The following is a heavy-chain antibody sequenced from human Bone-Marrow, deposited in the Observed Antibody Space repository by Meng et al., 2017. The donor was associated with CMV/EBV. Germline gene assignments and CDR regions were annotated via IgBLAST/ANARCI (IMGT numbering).Heavy chain of an antibody. Sequence: ASVKVSCKASAYIFTAYYIHWVRQAPGQGLEWMGWINPKTGDTKFEEKFEGRVTMTRDTSITTSYMDLTRLTSDDTAVYFCARGGAHGKTSHPFDYFDNWGHGILVTVSS. CDR2: INPKTGDT. CDR3: ARGGAHGKTSHPFDYFDN. J-gene: IGHJ4*01. D-gene: IGHD3-10*01. V-gene: IGHV1-2*02. CDR1: AYIFTAYY.